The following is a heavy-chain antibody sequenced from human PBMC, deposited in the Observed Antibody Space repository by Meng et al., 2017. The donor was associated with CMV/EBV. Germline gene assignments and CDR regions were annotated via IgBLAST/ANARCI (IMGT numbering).Heavy chain of an antibody. Sequence: ASVKVSCQASGYTFTSYYMHWVRQAPGQGLEWMGIINPSGGSTSYAQKFQGRVTMTRDTSTSTVYMELSSLRSEDTAVYYCARVPRYRFGGSYGMDVWGQGTTVTVSS. CDR3: ARVPRYRFGGSYGMDV. D-gene: IGHD3-16*01. CDR1: GYTFTSYY. CDR2: INPSGGST. V-gene: IGHV1-46*01. J-gene: IGHJ6*02.